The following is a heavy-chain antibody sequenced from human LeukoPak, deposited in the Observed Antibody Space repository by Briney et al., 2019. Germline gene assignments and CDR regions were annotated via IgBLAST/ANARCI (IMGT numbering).Heavy chain of an antibody. CDR2: ISGSGGST. Sequence: GGSLRLSCAASGFTFSSYAMSWVRQAPGKGLEWVSAISGSGGSTYYADSVKGRFIISRDNSKNTLYLQMNSLRAEDTVVYYCAKGSQTLIGYCSGGSCYPVYFDYWGQGTLVTVSS. D-gene: IGHD2-15*01. CDR1: GFTFSSYA. CDR3: AKGSQTLIGYCSGGSCYPVYFDY. V-gene: IGHV3-23*01. J-gene: IGHJ4*02.